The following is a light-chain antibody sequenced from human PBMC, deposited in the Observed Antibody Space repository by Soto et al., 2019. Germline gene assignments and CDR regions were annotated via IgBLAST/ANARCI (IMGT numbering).Light chain of an antibody. V-gene: IGKV1-39*01. CDR3: QQYSSYSKT. J-gene: IGKJ1*01. CDR2: AAS. CDR1: QSITTY. Sequence: DIQMIQSPSSLSASVGDRVTITCRASQSITTYLNWYQQKPGKAPKLLIYAASSLQSGVPSRFSGSGSGTEFTLTISSLQPDDFATYYCQQYSSYSKTFGQGTKVDIK.